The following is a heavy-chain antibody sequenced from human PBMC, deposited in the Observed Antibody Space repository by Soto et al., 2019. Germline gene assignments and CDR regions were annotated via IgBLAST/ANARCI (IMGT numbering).Heavy chain of an antibody. CDR2: IYYSGST. CDR1: GGSISSGGYY. D-gene: IGHD3-10*01. V-gene: IGHV4-31*03. J-gene: IGHJ5*02. CDR3: ARDRGRGVIRQTQNWFDP. Sequence: ASETLSLTCTVSGGSISSGGYYWSWIRQHPGKGLEWIGYIYYSGSTYYNPSLKSRVTISVDTSKSQFSLKLSSVTAADTAVYYCARDRGRGVIRQTQNWFDPWGQGTLVTVYS.